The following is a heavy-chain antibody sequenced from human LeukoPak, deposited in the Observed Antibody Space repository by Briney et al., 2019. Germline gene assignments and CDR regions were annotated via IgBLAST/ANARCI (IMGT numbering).Heavy chain of an antibody. D-gene: IGHD5-18*01. CDR2: MNSDGSST. Sequence: PGGSLRLSCAGSGFTFSRHWMHWVRQVPGKGLVWVSRMNSDGSSTSYADSVKGRFITSRDNAKNTLYLQMNSLRAEDTAVYYCTSDTVDTAVGIDYWGQGTLVTVSS. CDR1: GFTFSRHW. V-gene: IGHV3-74*01. CDR3: TSDTVDTAVGIDY. J-gene: IGHJ4*02.